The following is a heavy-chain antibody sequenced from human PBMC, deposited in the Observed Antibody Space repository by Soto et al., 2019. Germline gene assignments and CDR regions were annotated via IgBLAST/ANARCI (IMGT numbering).Heavy chain of an antibody. J-gene: IGHJ4*02. CDR2: INHSGST. V-gene: IGHV4-34*01. D-gene: IGHD3-16*02. CDR1: GGSFSGYY. Sequence: SSETLSLTCAVYGGSFSGYYWSWIRQPPGKGLEWIGEINHSGSTNYNPSLKSRVTISVDTSKNQFSLKLSSVTAADTAVYYCARGLPYDYVWGSYRPTYYFDYWGQGTLVTVSS. CDR3: ARGLPYDYVWGSYRPTYYFDY.